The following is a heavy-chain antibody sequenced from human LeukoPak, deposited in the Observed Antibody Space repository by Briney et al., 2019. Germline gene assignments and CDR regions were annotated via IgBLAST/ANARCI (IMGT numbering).Heavy chain of an antibody. V-gene: IGHV3-30*02. D-gene: IGHD3-10*02. CDR2: LQYDGTNK. CDR3: AQDGYYVSLYYLDY. CDR1: GFTFSSYG. J-gene: IGHJ4*02. Sequence: GGSLRLSCAVSGFTFSSYGMHWVRQAPGKGLEWVAFLQYDGTNKYYADSVKGRFTISRDTSKDTLYLQMNSLRAEDTAVYYCAQDGYYVSLYYLDYWGQGTLVTVSS.